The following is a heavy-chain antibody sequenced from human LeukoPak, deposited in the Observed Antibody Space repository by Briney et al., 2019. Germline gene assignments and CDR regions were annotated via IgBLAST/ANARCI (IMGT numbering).Heavy chain of an antibody. D-gene: IGHD1-26*01. J-gene: IGHJ4*02. CDR1: GDSISSYY. V-gene: IGHV4-4*07. CDR3: ARRVHSGSFD. Sequence: SETLSLTCTVSGDSISSYYWSWIRQPAGKGLEWIGRVYASGNTNYNPSLKSRVTMSVDTSKNQFSLKLSSVTAADTAVYYCARRVHSGSFDWGQGTLVTVSS. CDR2: VYASGNT.